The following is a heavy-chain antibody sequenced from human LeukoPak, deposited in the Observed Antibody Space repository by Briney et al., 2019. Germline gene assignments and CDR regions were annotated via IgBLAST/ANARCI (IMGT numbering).Heavy chain of an antibody. V-gene: IGHV3-21*06. CDR2: ISSSGTSM. CDR1: GFTFRIYT. Sequence: GGSLRVSCAASGFTFRIYTMTWVRQAPGKGLEWVSSISSSGTSMHYADSVRGRFTISRANDKNLLYLQMNSLRAEDTAVYFCARIYSGYDNPLDYWGQGVLVTVSS. D-gene: IGHD5-12*01. CDR3: ARIYSGYDNPLDY. J-gene: IGHJ4*02.